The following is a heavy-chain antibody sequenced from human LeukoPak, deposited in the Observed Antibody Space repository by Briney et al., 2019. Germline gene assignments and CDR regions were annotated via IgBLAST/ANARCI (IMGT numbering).Heavy chain of an antibody. J-gene: IGHJ4*02. Sequence: GESLKISCKGSGYSFTSYWIGWVRQMPGKGLEWMGIMYLGDSDTRYSPSFQGQVTISVDKSISTAYLQWSSLKASDTAMYYCGRHLYGGNSAIDYWGQGTLVTVSS. CDR2: MYLGDSDT. V-gene: IGHV5-51*01. CDR3: GRHLYGGNSAIDY. CDR1: GYSFTSYW. D-gene: IGHD4-23*01.